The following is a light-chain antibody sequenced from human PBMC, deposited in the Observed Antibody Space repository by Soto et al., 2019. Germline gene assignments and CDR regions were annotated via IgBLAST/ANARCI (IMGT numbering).Light chain of an antibody. CDR2: EVV. CDR3: SSFSATTTTTVV. CDR1: KSDIGVYDF. J-gene: IGLJ2*01. V-gene: IGLV2-8*01. Sequence: QSALTQPPSASGSPGQSVTISCTGTKSDIGVYDFVSWYQHHPGKAPRLIIYEVVQRPSGVPDRFSGSKSGNTASLTVSGLQAADEADYFCSSFSATTTTTVVFGGGTQLTVL.